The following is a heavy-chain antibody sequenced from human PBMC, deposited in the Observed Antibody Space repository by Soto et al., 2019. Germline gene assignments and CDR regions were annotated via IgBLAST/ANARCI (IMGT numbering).Heavy chain of an antibody. D-gene: IGHD6-19*01. V-gene: IGHV1-18*01. CDR3: ARDSSGWYAGFDY. J-gene: IGHJ4*02. CDR1: GYTFTSYG. Sequence: GASVKVSCKASGYTFTSYGISWVRQAPGQGLEWMGWISAYNGNTNYAQKLQGRVTITTDTSTSTAYMELSSLRSDDTAVYYCARDSSGWYAGFDYWGQGTLVTVSS. CDR2: ISAYNGNT.